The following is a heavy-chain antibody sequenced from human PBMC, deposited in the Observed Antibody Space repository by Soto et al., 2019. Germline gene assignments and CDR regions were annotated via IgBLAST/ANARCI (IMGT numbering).Heavy chain of an antibody. CDR3: ARDNGYSYGYTLDH. J-gene: IGHJ4*02. CDR2: IYYSGST. D-gene: IGHD5-18*01. V-gene: IGHV4-59*01. CDR1: GGSISSYY. Sequence: SETLSLTCTVSGGSISSYYWSWIRQPPGKGLEWIGYIYYSGSTNYNPSLKSRVTISVDTSRNQFSLKLSSVTAADTAVYYCARDNGYSYGYTLDHWGQGTLVTVSS.